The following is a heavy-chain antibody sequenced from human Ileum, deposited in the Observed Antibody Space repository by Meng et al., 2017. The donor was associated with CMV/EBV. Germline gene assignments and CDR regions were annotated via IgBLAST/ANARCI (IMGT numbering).Heavy chain of an antibody. CDR1: GGNCSSYA. J-gene: IGHJ4*02. V-gene: IGHV1-69*05. Sequence: KASGGNCSSYAISWVRQAPGQGLEWMGGIIPIFGTANYAQKFQGRVTITTDESTSTAYMELSSLRSEDTAVYYCARASAPYDFWTFDYWGQGTLVTVSS. CDR2: IIPIFGTA. D-gene: IGHD3-3*01. CDR3: ARASAPYDFWTFDY.